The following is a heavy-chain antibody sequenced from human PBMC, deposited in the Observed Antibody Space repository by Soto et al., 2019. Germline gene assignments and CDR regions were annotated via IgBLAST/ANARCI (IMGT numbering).Heavy chain of an antibody. Sequence: PGGSLRLSCAASGFSFSNHGMHWVRQAPGKGLEWVAAIWSDASNKYYADSGTGRFTISRDNSKNTLYLPMNTLRAEDTAVYYCAIDGFTKTGSYNRMRVWGQATTVTRSS. CDR2: IWSDASNK. CDR1: GFSFSNHG. CDR3: AIDGFTKTGSYNRMRV. J-gene: IGHJ6*02. D-gene: IGHD1-1*01. V-gene: IGHV3-33*03.